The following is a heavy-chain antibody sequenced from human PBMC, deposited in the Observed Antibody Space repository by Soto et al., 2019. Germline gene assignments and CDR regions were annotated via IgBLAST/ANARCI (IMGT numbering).Heavy chain of an antibody. CDR1: GGSISSGDYY. V-gene: IGHV4-30-4*01. CDR2: IYYSGST. CDR3: ARDCGVIAAAGIYYYYGMDV. J-gene: IGHJ6*02. Sequence: PSETLSLTCTVSGGSISSGDYYWSWIRQPPGKGLRRIGYIYYSGSTYYNPSLKSRVTISVDTSKNQFSLKLSSVTAADTAVYYCARDCGVIAAAGIYYYYGMDVWGQGTTVTVSS. D-gene: IGHD6-13*01.